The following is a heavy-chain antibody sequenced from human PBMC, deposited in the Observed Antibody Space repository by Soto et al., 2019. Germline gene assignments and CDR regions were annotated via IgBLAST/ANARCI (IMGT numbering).Heavy chain of an antibody. V-gene: IGHV1-8*01. Sequence: QVQLVQSGAELKKPGASVKVSCKASGYTFSNYDMNWVRQATGQGPEWIGWVNPNNGDTGYAQKFQGRVPLTTDISTTTAYMEPTSLRSEDTAIYYCAKVSRKGSAIDFDYWGQGTLITVSS. CDR3: AKVSRKGSAIDFDY. CDR1: GYTFSNYD. D-gene: IGHD3-10*01. J-gene: IGHJ4*02. CDR2: VNPNNGDT.